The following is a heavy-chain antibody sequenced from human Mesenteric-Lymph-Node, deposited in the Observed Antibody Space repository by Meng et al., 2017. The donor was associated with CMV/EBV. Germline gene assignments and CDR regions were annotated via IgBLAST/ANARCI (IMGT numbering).Heavy chain of an antibody. J-gene: IGHJ6*02. D-gene: IGHD3-3*01. V-gene: IGHV4-34*01. CDR2: INDSGST. CDR1: GGSFSGYY. CDR3: AKDLFGAAPLNGLDV. Sequence: GSLRLSCAVYGGSFSGYYWSWIRQPPGKGLEWIGEINDSGSTNYNPSLKSRVTISVDTSENQFSLNLSSVTAADTAVYYCAKDLFGAAPLNGLDVWGQGTTVTVSS.